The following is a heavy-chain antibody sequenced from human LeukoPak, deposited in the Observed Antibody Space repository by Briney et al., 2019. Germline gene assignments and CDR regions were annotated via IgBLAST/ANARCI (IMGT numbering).Heavy chain of an antibody. V-gene: IGHV3-23*01. J-gene: IGHJ6*02. D-gene: IGHD3-22*01. CDR3: AKEGTGDSSGYYFHYYYGMDV. Sequence: GGSLRLSCAASGFTFSSYAMSWVRQAPGKGLEWVSAISGSGGSTYYADSVKGRFTISRDNSKNTLYLQMNSLRAEDTAVYYCAKEGTGDSSGYYFHYYYGMDVWGQGTTVTVSS. CDR1: GFTFSSYA. CDR2: ISGSGGST.